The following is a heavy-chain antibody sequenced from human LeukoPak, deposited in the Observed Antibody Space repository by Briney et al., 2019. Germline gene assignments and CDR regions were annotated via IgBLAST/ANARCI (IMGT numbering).Heavy chain of an antibody. CDR3: ARLLRQLVHGSYYYYYYYMDV. J-gene: IGHJ6*03. V-gene: IGHV4-34*01. CDR1: GGSFSGYY. CDR2: INHSGST. Sequence: PSETLSLTCAVYGGSFSGYYWSWIRQPPGKGLEWIGEINHSGSTNYNPSLKSRVTISVDTSKNQFSLKLSSVTAADTAVYYRARLLRQLVHGSYYYYYYYMDVWGKGTTVTVSS. D-gene: IGHD6-13*01.